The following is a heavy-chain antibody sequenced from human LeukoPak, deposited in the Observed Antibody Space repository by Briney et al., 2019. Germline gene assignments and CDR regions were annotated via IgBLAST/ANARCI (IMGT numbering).Heavy chain of an antibody. CDR1: GFTFKLYW. CDR2: INDDGSDT. V-gene: IGHV3-74*01. Sequence: GGSLRLSCAASGFTFKLYWMHWVRQVSGKGLVWVARINDDGSDTVYADSVKGRFTISRDDAKNMLFLQMNSLRGEDTAVYHCVRGGPSTWFWGQGTLVTVSS. D-gene: IGHD3-22*01. CDR3: VRGGPSTWF. J-gene: IGHJ4*02.